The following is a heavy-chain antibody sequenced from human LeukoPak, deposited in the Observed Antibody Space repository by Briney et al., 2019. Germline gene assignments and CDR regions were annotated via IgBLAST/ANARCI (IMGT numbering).Heavy chain of an antibody. Sequence: ASVKVSCKASGYTFTGYYMHWVRQAPGQGLEWMGWINPNSGGTNYAQKFQGRVTMTRDTSISTAYMELSRLRSDDTAVYYCARDQRSHDFWSGYYTGYGMDVWGQGTTVTVSS. CDR3: ARDQRSHDFWSGYYTGYGMDV. V-gene: IGHV1-2*02. D-gene: IGHD3-3*01. CDR2: INPNSGGT. J-gene: IGHJ6*02. CDR1: GYTFTGYY.